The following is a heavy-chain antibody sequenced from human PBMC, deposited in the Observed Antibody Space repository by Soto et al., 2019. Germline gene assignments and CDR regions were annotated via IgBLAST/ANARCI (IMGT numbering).Heavy chain of an antibody. CDR3: ARERDRKFYCDY. V-gene: IGHV3-30-3*01. CDR2: ISYDGLNK. Sequence: GGSLRLSCAASGFTFGVYAMHWVRQAPGKGLEWVAAISYDGLNKYYADSVKGRFTISRDNSKRNLFLQVNSLRVEDTSMWYCARERDRKFYCDYWGQGTLGTVSS. J-gene: IGHJ4*02. CDR1: GFTFGVYA.